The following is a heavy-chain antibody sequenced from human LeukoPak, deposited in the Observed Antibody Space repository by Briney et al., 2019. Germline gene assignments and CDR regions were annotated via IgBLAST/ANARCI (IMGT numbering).Heavy chain of an antibody. CDR3: ARHSSGYLSYFDY. Sequence: SETLSLTCTVSGGSISSYHWSWIRQPPGKGLEWIGYIYYSGSTNYNPSLKSRVTISLDTSKNQFSLKVSSVTAADTAVYYCARHSSGYLSYFDYWGQGTLVPVSS. J-gene: IGHJ4*02. D-gene: IGHD3-22*01. CDR2: IYYSGST. CDR1: GGSISSYH. V-gene: IGHV4-59*08.